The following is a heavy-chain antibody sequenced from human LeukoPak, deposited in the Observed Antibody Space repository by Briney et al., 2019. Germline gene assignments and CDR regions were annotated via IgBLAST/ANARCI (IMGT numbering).Heavy chain of an antibody. CDR1: GYTFTGYY. J-gene: IGHJ5*02. CDR3: ARASYDILTGPRGWFDP. V-gene: IGHV1-2*02. D-gene: IGHD3-9*01. Sequence: ASVKLSCTASGYTFTGYYIHWGRQAPGPGLEWMGWINPNSGGTNYAQKFQGRVTMTRDTSISTAYMELSRLRSDDPAVYYCARASYDILTGPRGWFDPWGQGTLVTVSS. CDR2: INPNSGGT.